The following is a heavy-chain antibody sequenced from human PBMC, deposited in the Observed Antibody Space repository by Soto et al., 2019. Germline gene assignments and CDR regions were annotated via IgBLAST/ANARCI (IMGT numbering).Heavy chain of an antibody. Sequence: QVQLVESGGGVVQPGRSLRLSCAASGFIFTSYGMHWVRQAPGKGLEWVALIWYDGSTKYYADSVKGRFTISSDNIKNMVFLQMNSLRAEDTAVYYCARDFAVAGPDYWGQGTPVTVSS. CDR1: GFIFTSYG. D-gene: IGHD6-19*01. V-gene: IGHV3-33*01. J-gene: IGHJ4*02. CDR2: IWYDGSTK. CDR3: ARDFAVAGPDY.